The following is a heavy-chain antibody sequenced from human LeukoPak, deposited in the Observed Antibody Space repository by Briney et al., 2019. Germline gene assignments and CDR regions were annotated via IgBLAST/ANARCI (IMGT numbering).Heavy chain of an antibody. D-gene: IGHD6-13*01. CDR2: IWYDASNK. Sequence: PGRSLTLSCAASGFTFSSFGMHGVRQAPGKGLVWVAVIWYDASNKYYADSVKGRFTISRDNSKNTLFLQMNSLRDDDTAVYYCVRGVGVSRFNYFDPWGQGTLVTVSS. J-gene: IGHJ5*02. CDR3: VRGVGVSRFNYFDP. CDR1: GFTFSSFG. V-gene: IGHV3-33*01.